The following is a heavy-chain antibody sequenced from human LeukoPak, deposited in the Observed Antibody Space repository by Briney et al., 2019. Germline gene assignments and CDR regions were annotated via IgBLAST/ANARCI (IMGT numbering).Heavy chain of an antibody. CDR1: GFTFSSYG. CDR3: AKGYLDYSDPNVFDY. Sequence: GSLRLSCAASGFTFSSYGMHWVRQAPGKGLEWVAVIWYDGSNKYYADSVKGRFTISRDNSKNTLYLQMNSLRAEDTAVYYCAKGYLDYSDPNVFDYWGQGTLVTVSS. CDR2: IWYDGSNK. D-gene: IGHD4-17*01. J-gene: IGHJ4*02. V-gene: IGHV3-33*06.